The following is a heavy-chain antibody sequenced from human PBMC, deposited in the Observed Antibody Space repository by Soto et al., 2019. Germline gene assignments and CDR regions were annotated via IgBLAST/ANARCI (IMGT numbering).Heavy chain of an antibody. CDR2: IYYSGST. D-gene: IGHD6-6*01. CDR3: ARDYSYSSSSPYYYYGMDV. V-gene: IGHV4-61*01. CDR1: GGSVSSGSYY. J-gene: IGHJ6*02. Sequence: PSETLSLTCTVPGGSVSSGSYYWSWIRQPPGKGLEWIGYIYYSGSTNYNPSLKSRVTISVDTSKNQFSLKLSSVTAADTAVYYCARDYSYSSSSPYYYYGMDVWGQGTTVTVSS.